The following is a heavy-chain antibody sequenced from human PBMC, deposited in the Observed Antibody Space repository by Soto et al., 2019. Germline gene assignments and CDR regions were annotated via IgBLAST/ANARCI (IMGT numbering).Heavy chain of an antibody. CDR2: IYPGDSDT. CDR3: ARGAQPPSAVVYSGYDYFVY. D-gene: IGHD5-12*01. J-gene: IGHJ4*02. V-gene: IGHV5-51*01. CDR1: GYSFTSYW. Sequence: PGESLKISCKGSGYSFTSYWIGWVRQMPGKGLEWMGIIYPGDSDTRYSPSFQGQVTISADKSISTAYLQWSSLKASDTAMYYCARGAQPPSAVVYSGYDYFVYWGQGTLVTVSS.